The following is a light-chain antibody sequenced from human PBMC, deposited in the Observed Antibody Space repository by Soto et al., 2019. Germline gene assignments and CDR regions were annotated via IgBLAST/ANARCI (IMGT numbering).Light chain of an antibody. J-gene: IGKJ3*01. V-gene: IGKV1-39*01. CDR3: QQSYSTPRGFT. CDR1: QSISSY. Sequence: DIQMTQSPSSLSASVGDRVTITCRASQSISSYLNWYQQKPGKAPNLLIYAASSLQSGVPSRFSGSGSGTDFTLTISSLQPEDFATYYCQQSYSTPRGFTFGPGNKVDIK. CDR2: AAS.